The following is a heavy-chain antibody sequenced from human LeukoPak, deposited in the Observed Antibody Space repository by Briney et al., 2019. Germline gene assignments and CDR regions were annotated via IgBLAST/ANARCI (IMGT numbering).Heavy chain of an antibody. V-gene: IGHV3-73*01. CDR3: MVYDTSGYYYEIFDY. Sequence: GGSPRLSCVVSGITFSDSAMHWVRQASGKGLEWIGRIRTKATTYTTAYAASVKGRFTISRDDSKNTAYLQMNSLKTEDTAVYYCMVYDTSGYYYEIFDYWGQGTLVTVSS. CDR1: GITFSDSA. D-gene: IGHD3-22*01. J-gene: IGHJ4*02. CDR2: IRTKATTYTT.